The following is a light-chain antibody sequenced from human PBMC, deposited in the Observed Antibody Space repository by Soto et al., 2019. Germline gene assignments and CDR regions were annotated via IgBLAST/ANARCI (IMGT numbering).Light chain of an antibody. Sequence: QSALTQPPSASGSPGQSVTISCTGTSSDVGGYNYVSWYQQHPGKAPKLMIFEVSKRPSGVPDRFSGSKSGNTASPTVSGLQPEDEADYYCSSYAGSKSYVFGSGTKVTVL. CDR1: SSDVGGYNY. CDR2: EVS. CDR3: SSYAGSKSYV. J-gene: IGLJ1*01. V-gene: IGLV2-8*01.